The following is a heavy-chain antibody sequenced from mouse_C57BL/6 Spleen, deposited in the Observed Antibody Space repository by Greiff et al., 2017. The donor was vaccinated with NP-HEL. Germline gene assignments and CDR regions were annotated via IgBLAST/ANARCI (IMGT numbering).Heavy chain of an antibody. D-gene: IGHD1-1*01. CDR3: ARDLTTVVDGYFDV. V-gene: IGHV7-1*01. J-gene: IGHJ1*03. CDR2: SRNKANDYTT. Sequence: EVQVVESGGGLVQSGRSLRLSCATSGFTFSDFYMEWVRQAPGKGLEWIAASRNKANDYTTEYSASVKGRFIVSRDTSQSILYLQMNALRAEDTAIYYCARDLTTVVDGYFDVWGTGTTVTVSS. CDR1: GFTFSDFY.